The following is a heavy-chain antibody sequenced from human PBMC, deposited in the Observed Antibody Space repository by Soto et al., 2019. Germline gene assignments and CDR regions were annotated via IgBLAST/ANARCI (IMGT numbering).Heavy chain of an antibody. Sequence: QVQLQESGPGLVKPSQTLSLACSVTGYSMERSGDYWSWIRQLPGQALEWLGYVFFSGTTSYNPSFKGRVIMSVDTSRNQFFLNLTAVTAADTGVYYCARELLAPTRGWFDPWGQGTLVRVSS. D-gene: IGHD2-21*01. CDR3: ARELLAPTRGWFDP. CDR1: GYSMERSGDY. J-gene: IGHJ5*02. V-gene: IGHV4-31*03. CDR2: VFFSGTT.